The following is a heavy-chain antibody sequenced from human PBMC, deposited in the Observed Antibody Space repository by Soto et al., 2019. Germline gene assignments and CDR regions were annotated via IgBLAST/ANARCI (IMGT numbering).Heavy chain of an antibody. D-gene: IGHD2-2*01. V-gene: IGHV1-69*13. CDR1: GGTFSSYA. CDR2: IIPIFGTA. J-gene: IGHJ6*02. Sequence: ASVKVSCKASGGTFSSYAISWVRQAPGQGLEWMGGIIPIFGTANYAQKFQGRVTITADESTSTAYMELSSLRSEDTAVYYCARETKYCSSTSCRKKNYYYYGMDVWGQGTTVTV. CDR3: ARETKYCSSTSCRKKNYYYYGMDV.